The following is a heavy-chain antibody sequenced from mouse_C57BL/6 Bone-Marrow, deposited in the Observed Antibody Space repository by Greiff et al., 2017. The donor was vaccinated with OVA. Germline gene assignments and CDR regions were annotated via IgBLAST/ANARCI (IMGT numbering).Heavy chain of an antibody. D-gene: IGHD1-1*01. CDR3: ARERDYGSSYPYWYFDV. CDR2: IYPRSGNT. V-gene: IGHV1-81*01. Sequence: QVQLQQSGAELARPGASVKLSCKASGYTFTSYGISWVKQRTGQGLEWIGEIYPRSGNTYYNEKFKGKATLTADKSSSTAYMGLRSLTSEDSAVYFCARERDYGSSYPYWYFDVWGTGTTVTVSS. J-gene: IGHJ1*03. CDR1: GYTFTSYG.